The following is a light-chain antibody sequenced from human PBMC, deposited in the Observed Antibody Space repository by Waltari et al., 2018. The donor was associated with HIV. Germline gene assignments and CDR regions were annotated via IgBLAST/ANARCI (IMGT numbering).Light chain of an antibody. V-gene: IGKV1-33*01. CDR1: QDINNY. CDR2: DAT. Sequence: DIQMTQSPSSLSGSVGERVTITCQASQDINNYLNWYQQKAGRAPKLLIYDATNLEIGVPSRFSGSGSGTDFTLTISNLQPEDIVTYYCQHYDNFLHTFGQGTKLEIK. CDR3: QHYDNFLHT. J-gene: IGKJ2*01.